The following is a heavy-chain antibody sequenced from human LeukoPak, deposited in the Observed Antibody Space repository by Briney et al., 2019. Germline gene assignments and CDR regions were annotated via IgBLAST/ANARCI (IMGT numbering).Heavy chain of an antibody. CDR2: IHYSGST. CDR1: GYSISGGYW. V-gene: IGHV4-28*01. Sequence: SDTLSLTCAVSGYSISGGYWWGWIRQPPGMGLEWIGYIHYSGSTYYNPSLKSRVTMSVDTSKSQFSLTLSSLTAADTAVYYCARKSTGNWFDPWGQGTLVTVSS. J-gene: IGHJ5*02. CDR3: ARKSTGNWFDP. D-gene: IGHD3-9*01.